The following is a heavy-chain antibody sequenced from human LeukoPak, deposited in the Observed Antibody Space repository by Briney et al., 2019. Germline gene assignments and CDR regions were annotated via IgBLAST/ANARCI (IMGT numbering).Heavy chain of an antibody. J-gene: IGHJ4*02. CDR1: GFPFRASA. V-gene: IGHV3-73*01. CDR3: TRLAVAGFDF. CDR2: IRSKANNYAT. Sequence: GGSLRLSCAASGFPFRASAMHWVRQASGRGLEGVGRIRSKANNYATAYAASVKGRFTISRDDSKNTAFLQMNRLETDDTAVYYCTRLAVAGFDFWGQGTLVTVSS. D-gene: IGHD6-19*01.